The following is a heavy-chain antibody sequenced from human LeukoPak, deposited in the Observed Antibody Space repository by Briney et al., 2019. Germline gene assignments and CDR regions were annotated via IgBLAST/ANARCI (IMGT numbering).Heavy chain of an antibody. CDR2: VYYSGST. V-gene: IGHV4-39*01. CDR1: GDSINSGNYY. J-gene: IGHJ4*02. D-gene: IGHD6-19*01. CDR3: ARHSSGWYSFDY. Sequence: SETLSLTCTVSGDSINSGNYYWGWLRQSPGKGLEWIGSVYYSGSTYNNPSLKSRVTISVDTSNNQISLELTSVTAPDTAVYYCARHSSGWYSFDYWGQGTLVTVSS.